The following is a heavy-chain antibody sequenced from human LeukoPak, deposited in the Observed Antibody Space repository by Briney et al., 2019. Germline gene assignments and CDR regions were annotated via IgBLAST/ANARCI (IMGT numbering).Heavy chain of an antibody. V-gene: IGHV3-15*01. CDR1: GFTFTNAR. J-gene: IGHJ4*02. CDR3: TIGYGHSDFDY. CDR2: IKSKIDSGTT. Sequence: GGSLTLFCGASGFTFTNARMGWVRPAAARGGEWVGFIKSKIDSGTTDFSAPVKGRFTISRDDSKHTLYLQMNSLKSEDTAVYYCTIGYGHSDFDYWGQGTLVTVSS. D-gene: IGHD3-3*02.